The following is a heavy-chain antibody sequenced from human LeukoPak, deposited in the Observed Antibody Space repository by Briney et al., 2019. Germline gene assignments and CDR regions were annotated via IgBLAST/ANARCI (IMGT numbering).Heavy chain of an antibody. CDR1: GFTFSSNG. J-gene: IGHJ6*02. D-gene: IGHD3-3*01. CDR2: ISYDGSNK. V-gene: IGHV3-30*18. Sequence: GGSLRLSCAASGFTFSSNGMHWVRQAPGKGLEWVAVISYDGSNKYYADSVKGRFTISRDNSKNTLYLQMNSLRAEDTAVYYCAKDDLIFFPATAAYEMDVWGQGTTVTVSS. CDR3: AKDDLIFFPATAAYEMDV.